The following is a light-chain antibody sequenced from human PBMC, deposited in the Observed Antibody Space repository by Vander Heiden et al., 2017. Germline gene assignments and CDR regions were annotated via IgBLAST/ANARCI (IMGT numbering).Light chain of an antibody. CDR3: MQAVQTPLT. V-gene: IGKV2-28*01. Sequence: DIVMTQSPLSLPVTPGEPDSISCRSSQSLLHSNGFTYLYWYVQQPGQSPQLLIYFGSSRASGVPDRFSGSGSGADFTLKISSVEAEDVGVYYCMQAVQTPLTFGGGTKVEIK. CDR1: QSLLHSNGFTY. J-gene: IGKJ4*01. CDR2: FGS.